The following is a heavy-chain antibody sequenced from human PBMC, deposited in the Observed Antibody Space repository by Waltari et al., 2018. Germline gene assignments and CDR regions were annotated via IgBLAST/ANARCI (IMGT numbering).Heavy chain of an antibody. J-gene: IGHJ4*02. Sequence: EVQLVESGGGLVKPGGTLRPSCAASGFSFSNAWMSWVRQAPGKGLDLVGRIKSQTDDGTTDYAAPVKGRFTISRDDSKNTLYLHMNSLKTEDTAVYYCTTLSLGYWGQGTLVTVSS. V-gene: IGHV3-15*01. CDR1: GFSFSNAW. CDR3: TTLSLGY. CDR2: IKSQTDDGTT.